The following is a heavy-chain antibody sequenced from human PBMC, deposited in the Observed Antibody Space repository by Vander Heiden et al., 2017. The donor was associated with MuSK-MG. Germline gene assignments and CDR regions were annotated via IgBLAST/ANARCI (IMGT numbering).Heavy chain of an antibody. D-gene: IGHD6-19*01. V-gene: IGHV1-46*03. CDR1: GYTFTSYY. J-gene: IGHJ4*02. Sequence: HVQLVQSGAEVKKPGASVKASCKASGYTFTSYYMHRVRQAPGQGLEWMGIINPSGGSTSYAQKFQGRVTMTRDTSTSTVYMELSSLRSEDTAVYYCARDQVAGGNDYWGQGPLVTVSS. CDR2: INPSGGST. CDR3: ARDQVAGGNDY.